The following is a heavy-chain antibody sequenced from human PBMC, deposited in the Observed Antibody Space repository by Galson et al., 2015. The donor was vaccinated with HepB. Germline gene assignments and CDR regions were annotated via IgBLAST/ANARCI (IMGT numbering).Heavy chain of an antibody. V-gene: IGHV3-7*01. Sequence: SLRLSCAASGFTFSRYWMSWVRQAPGKGLEWVANIKQDGSEKNYVDSVKGRFTISRDNAKNSLYLQMNSLTAEDAAVYYCARVGGSGWSRGNNWFDPWGQGTLVTVSS. J-gene: IGHJ5*02. CDR3: ARVGGSGWSRGNNWFDP. CDR2: IKQDGSEK. D-gene: IGHD6-19*01. CDR1: GFTFSRYW.